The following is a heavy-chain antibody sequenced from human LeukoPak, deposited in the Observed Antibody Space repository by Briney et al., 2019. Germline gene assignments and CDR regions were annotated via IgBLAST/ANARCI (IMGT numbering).Heavy chain of an antibody. D-gene: IGHD6-19*01. J-gene: IGHJ4*02. CDR2: ISSTSITM. CDR3: ARGTILAVAGDF. Sequence: SGGSLRLSCAAAGFTFKRNNMNWVRQAPGKGLEWVSFISSTSITMYYADSVKGRFTNSRDNAKNSRYLQMNSLRADDTAVYYCARGTILAVAGDFWGQGTLVTVSS. V-gene: IGHV3-48*01. CDR1: GFTFKRNN.